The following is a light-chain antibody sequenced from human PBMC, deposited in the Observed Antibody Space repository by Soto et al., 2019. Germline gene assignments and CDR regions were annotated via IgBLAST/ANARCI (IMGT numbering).Light chain of an antibody. CDR1: SGHSIYA. J-gene: IGLJ2*01. Sequence: QPVLTQSPSASASLGASVKLTCTLSSGHSIYAIAWHQQQPEKVPRYLMKLNSDGSHSKGDGIHDRFSGSSSGAERYLTISSLQSEDEADYYCKTWGTGIIVFGGGTKLTVL. CDR3: KTWGTGIIV. V-gene: IGLV4-69*01. CDR2: LNSDGSH.